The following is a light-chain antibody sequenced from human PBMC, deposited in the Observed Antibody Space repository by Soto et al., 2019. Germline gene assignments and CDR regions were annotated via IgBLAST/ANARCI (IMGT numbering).Light chain of an antibody. CDR1: QGIRND. J-gene: IGKJ1*01. CDR2: AAS. CDR3: LQPKSYPPP. V-gene: IGKV1-17*01. Sequence: DIQMTQSPSFLSASVGERGTITWRASQGIRNDLGWYQQKPGKAPKRLIYAASSLRSGGPSRFSGSGSGTECTLTISILQPEDFATYYCLQPKSYPPPFGQGTKVEI.